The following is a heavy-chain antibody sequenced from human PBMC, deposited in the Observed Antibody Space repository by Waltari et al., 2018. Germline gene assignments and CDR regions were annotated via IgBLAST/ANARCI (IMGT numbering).Heavy chain of an antibody. CDR3: ARDYDSYFDY. Sequence: DVHLVESGGGLVQPGGSLGLSWSASGFRFSGYWMSWVRQAPGGGLEWVANIKQDESEKYYLDSVKGRFTVSRDNARNSLDLQMNNLRAEDTAVYYCARDYDSYFDYWGQGTPVTVSS. D-gene: IGHD3-3*01. V-gene: IGHV3-7*03. CDR2: IKQDESEK. CDR1: GFRFSGYW. J-gene: IGHJ4*02.